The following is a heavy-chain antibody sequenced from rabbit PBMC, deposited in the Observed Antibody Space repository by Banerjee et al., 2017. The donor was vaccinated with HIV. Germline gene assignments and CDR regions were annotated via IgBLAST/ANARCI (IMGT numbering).Heavy chain of an antibody. CDR3: ARFFPNNRGYYDL. J-gene: IGHJ4*01. V-gene: IGHV1S40*01. CDR2: IGCGGST. D-gene: IGHD1-1*01. Sequence: QSLEESGGDLVKPGASLTLTCTASGFSFSNNYYMCWVRQAPGKGLEWIACIGCGGSTYYATWAKGRFTISKTSSTTVTLQMTSLTAADTATYFCARFFPNNRGYYDLWGPGTLVTVS. CDR1: GFSFSNNYY.